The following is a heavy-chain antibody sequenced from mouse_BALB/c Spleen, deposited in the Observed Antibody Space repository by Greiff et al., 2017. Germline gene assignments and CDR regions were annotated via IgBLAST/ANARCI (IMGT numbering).Heavy chain of an antibody. V-gene: IGHV7-3*02. J-gene: IGHJ3*01. CDR1: GFTFTDYY. D-gene: IGHD2-3*01. CDR3: ARDDGYYVTFAY. Sequence: EVMLVESGGGLVQPGGSLRLSCATSGFTFTDYYMSWVRQPPGKALEWLGFIRNKANGYTTEYSASVKGRFTISRDNSQSILYLQMNTLRAEDSATYYCARDDGYYVTFAYWGQGTLVTVSA. CDR2: IRNKANGYTT.